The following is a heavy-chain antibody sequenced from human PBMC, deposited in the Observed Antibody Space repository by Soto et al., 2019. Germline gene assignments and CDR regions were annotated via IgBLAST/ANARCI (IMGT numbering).Heavy chain of an antibody. V-gene: IGHV3-9*01. D-gene: IGHD1-26*01. Sequence: TGGSLRLSCAASGFTFDDYAMHWVRQAPGKGLEWVSGISWNSGSIGYADSVKGRFTISRDNAKNSLYLQMNSLRAEDTALYYCAKQAKWELLLCAFDIWGQGTMVTVSS. CDR3: AKQAKWELLLCAFDI. CDR2: ISWNSGSI. CDR1: GFTFDDYA. J-gene: IGHJ3*02.